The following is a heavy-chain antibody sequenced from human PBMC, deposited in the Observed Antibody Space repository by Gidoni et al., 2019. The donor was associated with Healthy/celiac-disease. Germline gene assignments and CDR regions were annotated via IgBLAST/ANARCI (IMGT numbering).Heavy chain of an antibody. Sequence: EVQLLVSGGGLVQPGGSLRLSCAASGFTFSSYAMSWVRQAPGKGLEWVSAISGSGGSTYYADSVKGRFTISRDNSKNTLYLQMNSLRAEDTAVYYCAKRRAMVRGVMDYFDYWGQGTLVTVSS. J-gene: IGHJ4*02. CDR2: ISGSGGST. V-gene: IGHV3-23*01. D-gene: IGHD3-10*01. CDR3: AKRRAMVRGVMDYFDY. CDR1: GFTFSSYA.